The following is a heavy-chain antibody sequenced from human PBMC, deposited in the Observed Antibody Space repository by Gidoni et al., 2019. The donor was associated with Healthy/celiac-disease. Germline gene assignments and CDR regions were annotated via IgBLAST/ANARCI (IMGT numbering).Heavy chain of an antibody. CDR3: ARGGMIVFDYYGMDV. V-gene: IGHV3-48*04. D-gene: IGHD3-22*01. CDR1: GFPFSSYS. CDR2: FSSSSSTI. Sequence: EVQLVESGGGLVQPGGSLRLSCGASGFPFSSYSMNWVRQAPGQGLVWVSYFSSSSSTIYYADSVKGRFTISIDNAKNSLYLQMNSLRAEDTAVYYCARGGMIVFDYYGMDVWGQGTTVTVSS. J-gene: IGHJ6*02.